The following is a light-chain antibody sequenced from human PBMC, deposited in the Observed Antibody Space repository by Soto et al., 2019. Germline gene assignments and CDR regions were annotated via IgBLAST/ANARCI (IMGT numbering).Light chain of an antibody. V-gene: IGLV3-1*01. CDR1: KLGDKY. J-gene: IGLJ2*01. CDR2: HDT. Sequence: SYELTQPPSVSVSSGQTASIPCSGDKLGDKYACWYQQKPGQSPVLVIYHDTKRPSGIPERLSGSNSGNTATLTISGTQAKDEADYYCQAYDSSTAVFGGGTKLTVL. CDR3: QAYDSSTAV.